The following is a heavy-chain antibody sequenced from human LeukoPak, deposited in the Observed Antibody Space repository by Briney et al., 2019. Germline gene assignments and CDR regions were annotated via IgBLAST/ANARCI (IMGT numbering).Heavy chain of an antibody. V-gene: IGHV4-59*01. CDR2: IYYSGST. D-gene: IGHD6-19*01. J-gene: IGHJ4*02. CDR1: GGSISSYY. Sequence: SETLSLTCTVSGGSISSYYWSWIRQPPGKGLEWIGYIYYSGSTNYNPSLKSRVTISVDTSKNQFSLKLSSVTAADTAVYYCAYSSGWYYFDYWGQGTLVTVSS. CDR3: AYSSGWYYFDY.